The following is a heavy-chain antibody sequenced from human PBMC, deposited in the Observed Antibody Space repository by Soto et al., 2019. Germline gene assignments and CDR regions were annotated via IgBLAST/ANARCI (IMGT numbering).Heavy chain of an antibody. Sequence: XGSLRLSCAASGFTFSNAWMSWVRQAPGKGLEWVGRIKSKTDGGTTDYAAPVKGRFTISRDDSKNTLYLQMNSLKTEDTAVYYCTTGPYAYGSGSYPTRGYWGQGNLVTVSS. CDR2: IKSKTDGGTT. J-gene: IGHJ4*02. D-gene: IGHD3-10*01. V-gene: IGHV3-15*01. CDR3: TTGPYAYGSGSYPTRGY. CDR1: GFTFSNAW.